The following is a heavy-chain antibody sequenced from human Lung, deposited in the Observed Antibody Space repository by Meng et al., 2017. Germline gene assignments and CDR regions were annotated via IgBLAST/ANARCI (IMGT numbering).Heavy chain of an antibody. J-gene: IGHJ4*02. CDR1: GFSCTDAW. CDR3: ATGAAAADH. Sequence: GHLVGSGGGLVKPGGSLRLSCVASGFSCTDAWMSWGRQAPGKGLEWVGRIKSNSDGGTTDYAAPVKGRFTISRDDSKNTLYLQMNSLITEDTAVYFCATGAAAADHWGQGTLVTVSS. V-gene: IGHV3-15*01. D-gene: IGHD6-13*01. CDR2: IKSNSDGGTT.